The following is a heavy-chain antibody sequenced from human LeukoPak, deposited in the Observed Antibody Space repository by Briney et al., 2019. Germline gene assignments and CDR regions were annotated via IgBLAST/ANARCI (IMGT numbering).Heavy chain of an antibody. Sequence: GGSLRLSCAASGFTFSSYSMNWVRQAPGKGLEWVSYISSSSSTIYYADSVKGRFTISRDNAKNSLYLQMNSLRAEDTAVYYCARDPVYSSSLDAFDIWGQGTMVTVSS. J-gene: IGHJ3*02. D-gene: IGHD6-13*01. V-gene: IGHV3-48*04. CDR2: ISSSSSTI. CDR3: ARDPVYSSSLDAFDI. CDR1: GFTFSSYS.